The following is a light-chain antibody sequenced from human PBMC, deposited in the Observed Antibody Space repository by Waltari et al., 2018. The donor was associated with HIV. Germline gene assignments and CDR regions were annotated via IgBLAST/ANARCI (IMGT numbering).Light chain of an antibody. V-gene: IGKV2-28*01. CDR3: MQALQTPLT. Sequence: DIVMTQSPLSLPVTPGEPASISCRSSQSLLYSNGYNYLDWYLQKPGQSPPLLIYLGSNRASAVPDRFSGSGSGTDFTLRISRVEAEDVGVYYCMQALQTPLTFGGGTKVEIK. CDR2: LGS. CDR1: QSLLYSNGYNY. J-gene: IGKJ4*01.